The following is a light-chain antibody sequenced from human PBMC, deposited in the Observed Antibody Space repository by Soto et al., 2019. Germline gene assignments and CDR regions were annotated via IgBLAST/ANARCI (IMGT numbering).Light chain of an antibody. CDR1: SSDVGGYNY. Sequence: QSALTQPPSASGSPGQSVTISCTGSSSDVGGYNYVSWYQQHPGKAPKLMIYEVSKRPSGVPDRLSGSKSGNPASLAVSVLQAEDEADYFCSSYGGSKTLVFGGGTQLTVL. CDR3: SSYGGSKTLV. J-gene: IGLJ2*01. CDR2: EVS. V-gene: IGLV2-8*01.